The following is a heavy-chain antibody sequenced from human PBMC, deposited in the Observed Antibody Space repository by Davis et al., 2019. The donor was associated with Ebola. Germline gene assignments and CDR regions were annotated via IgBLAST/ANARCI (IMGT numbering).Heavy chain of an antibody. Sequence: MPSETLSLTCTVSGGSISSGDYYWSWIRQPPGKGLEWIGYIYYSGSTYYNPSLKSRVTISVDTSKNQFSLKLSSVTAADTAVYYCARGRRYCSSTSCDGWFDPWGQGTLVTVSS. J-gene: IGHJ5*02. CDR1: GGSISSGDYY. CDR2: IYYSGST. D-gene: IGHD2-2*01. CDR3: ARGRRYCSSTSCDGWFDP. V-gene: IGHV4-30-4*01.